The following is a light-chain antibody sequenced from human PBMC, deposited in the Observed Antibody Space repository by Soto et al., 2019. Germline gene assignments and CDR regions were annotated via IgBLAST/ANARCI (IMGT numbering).Light chain of an antibody. Sequence: IQMPQSPSSLSASVPCIVSIICRASQSISSYLNWYQQKPGKAPKLLIYAASSLQSGVPSRFSGSGSGTDFTLTISSLQPEDFATYYCLQDYNYPLTFGGGTKVDIK. CDR2: AAS. J-gene: IGKJ4*01. CDR3: LQDYNYPLT. V-gene: IGKV1-6*01. CDR1: QSISSY.